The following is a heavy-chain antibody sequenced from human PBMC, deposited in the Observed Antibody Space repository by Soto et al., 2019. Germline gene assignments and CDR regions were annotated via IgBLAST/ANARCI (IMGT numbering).Heavy chain of an antibody. V-gene: IGHV1-46*01. J-gene: IGHJ4*02. CDR3: ARYDYNGYYFDY. CDR2: TNPSGGST. Sequence: ASVKVSCKASGYTFSTYYMHWVRQAPGQGYEWMGITNPSGGSTTYAQKFQGRVTMTRDTSTTTVYMELSSLKSEDTAVYYCARYDYNGYYFDYWGQGTLVTVSS. CDR1: GYTFSTYY. D-gene: IGHD4-4*01.